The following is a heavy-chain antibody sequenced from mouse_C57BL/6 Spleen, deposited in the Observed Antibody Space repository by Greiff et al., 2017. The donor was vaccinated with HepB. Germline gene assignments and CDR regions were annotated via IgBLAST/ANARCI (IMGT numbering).Heavy chain of an antibody. D-gene: IGHD2-5*01. J-gene: IGHJ3*01. V-gene: IGHV1-80*01. Sequence: VQLQQSGAELVKPGASVKISCKASGYAFSSYWMNWVKQRPGKGLEWIGQIYPGDGDTNYNGKFKGKATLTADKSSSTAYMQLSSLTAEDSAVYFCARAYYSKDWFAYWGQGTLVTVSA. CDR1: GYAFSSYW. CDR3: ARAYYSKDWFAY. CDR2: IYPGDGDT.